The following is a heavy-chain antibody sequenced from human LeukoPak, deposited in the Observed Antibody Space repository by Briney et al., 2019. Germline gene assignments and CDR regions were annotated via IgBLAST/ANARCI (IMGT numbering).Heavy chain of an antibody. D-gene: IGHD2-2*01. V-gene: IGHV4-39*01. CDR2: IYYSGST. CDR1: GGSISSSSYY. CDR3: ARQLGYCSSTSCYADKVDY. Sequence: PLETLSLTCTVSGGSISSSSYYWGWIRQPPGKGLEWIGSIYYSGSTYYNPSLKSRVTISVDTSKNQFSLKLSSVTAADTAVYYCARQLGYCSSTSCYADKVDYWGQGTLVTVSS. J-gene: IGHJ4*02.